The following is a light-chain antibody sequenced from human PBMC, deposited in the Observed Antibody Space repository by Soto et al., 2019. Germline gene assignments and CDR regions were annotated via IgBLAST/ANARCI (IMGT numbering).Light chain of an antibody. CDR3: QQRSKLIT. V-gene: IGKV3-11*01. CDR1: QSVSSY. J-gene: IGKJ5*01. Sequence: EIVLTQSPGTLSLSPGERATLSFSASQSVSSYLAFYQQKPGQAPRLLIYDASNWATGIPASFSGSGSGTDFTLTISRLEAEDFAVYYCQQRSKLITFGQGTRLEIK. CDR2: DAS.